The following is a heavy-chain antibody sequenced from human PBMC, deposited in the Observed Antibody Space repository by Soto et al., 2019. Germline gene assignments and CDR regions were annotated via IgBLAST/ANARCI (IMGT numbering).Heavy chain of an antibody. D-gene: IGHD2-15*01. V-gene: IGHV1-8*01. Sequence: GASVKVSCKASGNTSTNYDINWVRQATGQGLEWMGWMNPSSGNTGYAQKFQGRVTMTRNTSINTAYMELSSLRSEDTAVYFCARVPGYCSGGMCLGLYFDCWGQGTQVTVSS. CDR2: MNPSSGNT. CDR1: GNTSTNYD. CDR3: ARVPGYCSGGMCLGLYFDC. J-gene: IGHJ4*02.